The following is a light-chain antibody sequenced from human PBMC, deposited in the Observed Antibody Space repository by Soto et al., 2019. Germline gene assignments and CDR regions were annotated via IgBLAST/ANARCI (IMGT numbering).Light chain of an antibody. CDR2: AAS. CDR3: LQINSYPYT. V-gene: IGKV1-9*01. Sequence: IQLTQSPSSLPASVGDRVTITCRASQGITTYLAWYQHKPGKAPKLLIYAASALQSGVPSRFSGSGSGTDFTLTISSLQPQDFPTSDCLQINSYPYTFGQGTKLEIK. J-gene: IGKJ2*01. CDR1: QGITTY.